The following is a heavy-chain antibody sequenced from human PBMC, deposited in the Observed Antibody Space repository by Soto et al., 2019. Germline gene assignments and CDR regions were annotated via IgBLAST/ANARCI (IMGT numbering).Heavy chain of an antibody. J-gene: IGHJ4*02. CDR1: GFTFSSYA. V-gene: IGHV3-23*01. D-gene: IGHD3-10*01. CDR2: ISGSGGST. Sequence: LRLSCAASGFTFSSYAMSWVRQAPGKGLEWVSAISGSGGSTYYADSVKGRFTISRDNSKNTLYLQMNSLRAEDTAVYYCAKASGWFGEFDYWGQGTLVTVSS. CDR3: AKASGWFGEFDY.